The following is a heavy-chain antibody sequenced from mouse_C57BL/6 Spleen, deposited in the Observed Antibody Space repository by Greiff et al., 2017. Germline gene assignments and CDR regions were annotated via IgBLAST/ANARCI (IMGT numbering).Heavy chain of an antibody. V-gene: IGHV1-53*01. J-gene: IGHJ2*01. CDR3: ARDRGYYYGSSSDY. Sequence: VQLQQPGPELVKPGASVKLSCKASGYTFTSYWMHWVKQRPGQGLEWIGNINPSNGGTNYNEKFKSKATLTVDKSSSTAYMQLSSLTSEDSAVYYCARDRGYYYGSSSDYWGQGTTLTVSS. CDR1: GYTFTSYW. D-gene: IGHD1-1*01. CDR2: INPSNGGT.